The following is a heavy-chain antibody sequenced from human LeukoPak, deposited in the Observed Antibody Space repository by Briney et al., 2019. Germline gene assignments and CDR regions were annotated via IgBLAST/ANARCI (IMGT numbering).Heavy chain of an antibody. CDR2: MNPNSGNT. V-gene: IGHV1-8*01. CDR3: ARGSWGEIAGRKSFEF. CDR1: EYTFTSYD. D-gene: IGHD6-6*01. J-gene: IGHJ4*02. Sequence: ASVKVSCKASEYTFTSYDISWVRQATGQGLEWMGWMNPNSGNTGYAQKFQGRVTMTRVTSISTAYMEPNNLTSEDTAVYYCARGSWGEIAGRKSFEFWGQGSLVTVSS.